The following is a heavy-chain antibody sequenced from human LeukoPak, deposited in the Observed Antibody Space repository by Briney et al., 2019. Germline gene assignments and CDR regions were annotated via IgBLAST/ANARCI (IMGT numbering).Heavy chain of an antibody. CDR2: ISYDGSNK. CDR1: GFTFSSYG. Sequence: GGSLRLSCAASGFTFSSYGMHWVRQAPGKGLEWVAVISYDGSNKYYADSVKGRFTISRDNSKNTLYLQMNSLRAGDTAVYYCAKDDQHYGDYPGWFDPWGQGTLVTVSS. J-gene: IGHJ5*02. V-gene: IGHV3-30*18. CDR3: AKDDQHYGDYPGWFDP. D-gene: IGHD4-17*01.